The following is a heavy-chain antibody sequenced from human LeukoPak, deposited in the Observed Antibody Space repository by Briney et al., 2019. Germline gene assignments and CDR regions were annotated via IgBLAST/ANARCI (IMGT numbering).Heavy chain of an antibody. CDR3: ARAGGTAMVNFDY. J-gene: IGHJ4*02. CDR1: GFTFSHYS. Sequence: GGSLRLSCEASGFTFSHYSMNWVRQAPGKGLEWLSYIMTDSGTKYYAGSMEGRFTISRDNAKNSLYLQMNSLRAEDTTVYHCARAGGTAMVNFDYWGQGTLVTVSS. CDR2: IMTDSGTK. D-gene: IGHD5-18*01. V-gene: IGHV3-48*01.